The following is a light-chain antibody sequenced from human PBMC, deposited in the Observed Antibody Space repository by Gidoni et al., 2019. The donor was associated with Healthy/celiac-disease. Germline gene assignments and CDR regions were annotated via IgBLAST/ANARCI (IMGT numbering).Light chain of an antibody. CDR2: GAS. J-gene: IGKJ2*01. CDR3: QQYGSSPPYT. V-gene: IGKV3-20*01. Sequence: EIVLPQSPRTLSLSPGERATLPCRASQSVSSSYLAWYQQKPGQAPRLLIFGASSRATGIPDRFSGSGSGTDFTLTISRLEPEDVAVYYCQQYGSSPPYTFGQGTKLEIK. CDR1: QSVSSSY.